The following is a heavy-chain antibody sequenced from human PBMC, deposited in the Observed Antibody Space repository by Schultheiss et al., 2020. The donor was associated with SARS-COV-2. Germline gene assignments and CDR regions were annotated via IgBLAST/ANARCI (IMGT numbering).Heavy chain of an antibody. D-gene: IGHD1-7*01. CDR2: IYYSGST. CDR1: GGSISSGGYY. CDR3: ARVSRTSWFDP. V-gene: IGHV4-31*03. J-gene: IGHJ5*02. Sequence: SETLSLTCTVSGGSISSGGYYWSWIRQHPGKGLEWIGYIYYSGSTYYNPSLKSRVTISIDTSKNQFSLKVRSVTAADTAVYYCARVSRTSWFDPWGQGTLVTVSS.